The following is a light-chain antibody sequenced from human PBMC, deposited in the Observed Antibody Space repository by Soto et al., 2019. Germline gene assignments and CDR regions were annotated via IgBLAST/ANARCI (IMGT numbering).Light chain of an antibody. CDR1: QSVSNNY. J-gene: IGKJ5*01. CDR3: QQYHNTPIT. CDR2: GAS. Sequence: DIVLTQSPGTLSLSPGERSTLSCRASQSVSNNYLAWYQQKPGQAPRLLIYGASNRATGIPDRFSGSGSGTDFTLTINRLEPEDFAVYYCQQYHNTPITFGQGTRLEIK. V-gene: IGKV3-20*01.